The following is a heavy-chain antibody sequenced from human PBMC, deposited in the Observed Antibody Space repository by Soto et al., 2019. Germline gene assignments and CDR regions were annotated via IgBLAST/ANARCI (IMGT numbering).Heavy chain of an antibody. J-gene: IGHJ4*02. CDR3: AKKSEIAVPRYYFDL. CDR1: GFTFGGYA. D-gene: IGHD2-21*01. V-gene: IGHV3-23*01. CDR2: MNGGGGST. Sequence: GGSLRLSGAASGFTFGGYAMSWVRQAPGKGLEWVSSMNGGGGSTYYAESVQGRFTISSDNSKNTLYLQMNSLRVEDTAVYYCAKKSEIAVPRYYFDLWGQGTLVTVSS.